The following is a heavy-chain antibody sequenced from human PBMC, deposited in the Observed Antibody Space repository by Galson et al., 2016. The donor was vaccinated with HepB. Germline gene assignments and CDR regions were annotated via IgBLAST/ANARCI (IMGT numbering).Heavy chain of an antibody. CDR1: GGTFSGLL. CDR3: ANLVRPKETTYNWFDP. J-gene: IGHJ5*02. D-gene: IGHD1-7*01. V-gene: IGHV1-69*13. CDR2: TIPFLDTT. Sequence: SVKVSCKASGGTFSGLLINWVRQAPGQGPEWMGGTIPFLDTTNYAPKFQGRVTIGADESTSTAYLELDSLESEDTAMYYCANLVRPKETTYNWFDPWGQGTLVIVPS.